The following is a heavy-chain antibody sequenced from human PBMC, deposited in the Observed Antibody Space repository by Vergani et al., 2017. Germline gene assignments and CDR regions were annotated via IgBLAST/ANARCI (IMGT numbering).Heavy chain of an antibody. CDR1: GFTFSSYA. CDR2: ISWNSGST. J-gene: IGHJ4*02. D-gene: IGHD3-10*01. Sequence: VQLVESGGGVVQPGRSLRLSCAASGFTFSSYAMHWVRQAPGKGLEWVSGISWNSGSTGYADSVKGRFTISRDNAKNSLYLQMNSLRAEDTAVYYCAREGRDVVRGVVDYWGQGTLVTVSS. V-gene: IGHV3-9*01. CDR3: AREGRDVVRGVVDY.